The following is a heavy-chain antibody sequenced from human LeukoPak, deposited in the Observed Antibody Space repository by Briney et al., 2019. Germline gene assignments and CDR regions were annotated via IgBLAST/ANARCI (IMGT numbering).Heavy chain of an antibody. J-gene: IGHJ4*02. Sequence: GGSLRLSRAASGFTFSDHYMDWVRQAPGKGLERVGRTRNKANSYTTEYAASVKGRFTISRDDSKNSLYLQMNSLKTEDTAVYYCARGRGGSGYLDYWGQGTLVTVSS. CDR2: TRNKANSYTT. V-gene: IGHV3-72*01. D-gene: IGHD6-19*01. CDR1: GFTFSDHY. CDR3: ARGRGGSGYLDY.